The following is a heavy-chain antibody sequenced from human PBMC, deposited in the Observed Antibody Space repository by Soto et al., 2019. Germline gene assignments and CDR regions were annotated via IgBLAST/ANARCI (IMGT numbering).Heavy chain of an antibody. CDR2: INHSGST. Sequence: PSETLSLTCAVYGGSFSGYYWSWIRQPPGKGLEWIGEINHSGSTNYNPSLKSRVTISVDTSKNQFSLKLSSVTAADTAVYYCASPFWSGYYYYYMDVWGKGTTVTVSS. CDR1: GGSFSGYY. V-gene: IGHV4-34*01. CDR3: ASPFWSGYYYYYMDV. D-gene: IGHD3-3*01. J-gene: IGHJ6*03.